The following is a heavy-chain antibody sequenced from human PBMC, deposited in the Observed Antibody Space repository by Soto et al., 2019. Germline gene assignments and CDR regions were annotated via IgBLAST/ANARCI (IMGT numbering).Heavy chain of an antibody. D-gene: IGHD3-16*01. CDR1: GFTFSSYG. CDR2: ISYEGSNK. V-gene: IGHV3-30*18. CDR3: AKDPLGNDIYYFDY. Sequence: PGGSLRLSCAASGFTFSSYGMHWVRQAPGKGLEWVAVISYEGSNKYYAGSVKGRFAISRDNSKNTLYLQMNSLTTDDTAVYYCAKDPLGNDIYYFDYWGQGTQVTVSS. J-gene: IGHJ4*01.